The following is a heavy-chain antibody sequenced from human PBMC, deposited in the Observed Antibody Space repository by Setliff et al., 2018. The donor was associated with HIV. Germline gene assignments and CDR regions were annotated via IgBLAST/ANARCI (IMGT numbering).Heavy chain of an antibody. V-gene: IGHV5-51*01. D-gene: IGHD3-10*01. CDR1: GYSFTTYR. J-gene: IGHJ4*02. CDR2: IYPGDSDT. CDR3: ARHGQYGSGSYYNRPFDY. Sequence: LGESLKISCKGSGYSFTTYRIAWLRQMPGKGLECMGIIYPGDSDTRYSPSFQGHVTISADKSISTAYLQWSSLKASDTAMYYCARHGQYGSGSYYNRPFDYWGQGTLVTVSS.